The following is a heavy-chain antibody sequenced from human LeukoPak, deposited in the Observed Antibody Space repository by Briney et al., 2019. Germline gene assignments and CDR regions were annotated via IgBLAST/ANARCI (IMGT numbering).Heavy chain of an antibody. CDR2: INSDGSTT. CDR3: GGSGDYGDY. J-gene: IGHJ4*02. Sequence: GGSLRLSCAASGFTFSSYWMHWVRQTPGKGLVWVSRINSDGSTTSYADSVKGRFTISRDNAKSTLYLQMNSLRAEDTAVYYCGGSGDYGDYWGQGSLVTVAS. D-gene: IGHD3-22*01. CDR1: GFTFSSYW. V-gene: IGHV3-74*01.